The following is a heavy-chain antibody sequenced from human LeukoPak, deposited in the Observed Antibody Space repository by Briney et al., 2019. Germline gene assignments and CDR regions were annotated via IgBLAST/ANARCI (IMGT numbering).Heavy chain of an antibody. CDR2: ISSSGSTI. CDR3: ASPMATILGY. D-gene: IGHD5-24*01. Sequence: TGGSLRLSCAASGFTSSSYEMNWVRQAPGKGLEWVSYISSSGSTIYYADSVKGRFTISRDNAKNSLYLQMNSLRAEDTAVYYCASPMATILGYWGQGTLVTVSS. CDR1: GFTSSSYE. J-gene: IGHJ4*02. V-gene: IGHV3-48*03.